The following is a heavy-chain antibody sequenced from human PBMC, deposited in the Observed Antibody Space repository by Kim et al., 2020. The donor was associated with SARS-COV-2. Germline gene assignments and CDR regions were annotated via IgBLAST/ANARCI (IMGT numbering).Heavy chain of an antibody. CDR1: GYTFTTFA. CDR3: ARDAYVSGSFPLNY. V-gene: IGHV7-4-1*02. D-gene: IGHD3-10*01. Sequence: ASVKVSCKASGYTFTTFAMCWLRQAPGQGLERMGWINTNTGNPSYVQAFTGRFVFSVDTSVTTAYLEISNLKVEDTAVYYCARDAYVSGSFPLNYWGQGTLVIVSS. CDR2: INTNTGNP. J-gene: IGHJ4*02.